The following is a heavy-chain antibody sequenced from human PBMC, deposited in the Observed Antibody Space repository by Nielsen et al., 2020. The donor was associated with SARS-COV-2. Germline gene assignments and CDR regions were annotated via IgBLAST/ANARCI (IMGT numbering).Heavy chain of an antibody. D-gene: IGHD4-11*01. CDR3: ARDDYSNYRGTFYSYYGMDV. CDR1: GYTFTSYA. V-gene: IGHV7-4-1*02. Sequence: ASVKVSCKASGYTFTSYAMNWVRQAPGQGLEWMGWINTNTGNPTYAQGFTGRFVFSLDTSVSTAYLQISSLKAEDTAVYYCARDDYSNYRGTFYSYYGMDVWGQGITVTVSS. J-gene: IGHJ6*02. CDR2: INTNTGNP.